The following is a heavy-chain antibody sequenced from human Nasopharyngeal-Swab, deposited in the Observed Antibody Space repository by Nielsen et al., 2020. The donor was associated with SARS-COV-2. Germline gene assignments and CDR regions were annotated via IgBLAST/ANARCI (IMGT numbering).Heavy chain of an antibody. CDR1: GFTFSSYW. D-gene: IGHD3-3*01. Sequence: GGSLRLSCAASGFTFSSYWMHWVRQAPGKGLVWVSRINSDGSSTSYADSVKGRFTFSRDNAKNTLYLQMNSLRAEDTAVYYCARYFPRPLDFWNHLSVSHLLYYYGMDVWGQGTTVTVSS. J-gene: IGHJ6*02. CDR3: ARYFPRPLDFWNHLSVSHLLYYYGMDV. V-gene: IGHV3-74*01. CDR2: INSDGSST.